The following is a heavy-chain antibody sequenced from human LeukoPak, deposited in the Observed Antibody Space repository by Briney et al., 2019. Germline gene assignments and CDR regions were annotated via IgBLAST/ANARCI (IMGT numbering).Heavy chain of an antibody. Sequence: ASVKVSRKASGFTLTKFDINWVRQATGQGLDGMGWMNSNTCNTGYAQEFQGRVTMTRDTSIGTAYMELTNLRSEDTAVYYCARGRRGSSGPWSWYLDLWGRGTLVTASS. V-gene: IGHV1-8*01. CDR1: GFTLTKFD. CDR2: MNSNTCNT. D-gene: IGHD3-22*01. CDR3: ARGRRGSSGPWSWYLDL. J-gene: IGHJ2*01.